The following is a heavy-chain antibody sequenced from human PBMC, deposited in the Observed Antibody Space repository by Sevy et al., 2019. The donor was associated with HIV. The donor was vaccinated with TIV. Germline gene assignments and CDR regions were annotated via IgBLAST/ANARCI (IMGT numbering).Heavy chain of an antibody. D-gene: IGHD3-10*01. CDR3: ATEYDYGYDY. CDR1: GFTFSSYA. V-gene: IGHV3-33*01. CDR2: IWDDGNDK. J-gene: IGHJ4*02. Sequence: GGSLRLSCAASGFTFSSYAMHWVRQGPGRGLEWVSVIWDDGNDKYYADFVKGRFTISRDNSKNTVYLQMNGLRAEDTAMYYCATEYDYGYDYWGQGTLVTVSS.